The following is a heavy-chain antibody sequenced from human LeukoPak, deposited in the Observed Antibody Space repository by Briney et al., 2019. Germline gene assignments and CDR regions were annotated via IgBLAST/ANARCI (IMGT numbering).Heavy chain of an antibody. CDR3: ARDPAGGTLPDY. CDR1: GFTFSSYA. Sequence: QPGRSLRLSCAASGFTFSSYAMHWVRQAPGKRLEWVAVISYDGSNKYYADSVKGRFTISRDNSKNTLYLQMNSLRAEDTAVYYCARDPAGGTLPDYWGQGTLVTVSS. V-gene: IGHV3-30-3*01. J-gene: IGHJ4*02. D-gene: IGHD1-26*01. CDR2: ISYDGSNK.